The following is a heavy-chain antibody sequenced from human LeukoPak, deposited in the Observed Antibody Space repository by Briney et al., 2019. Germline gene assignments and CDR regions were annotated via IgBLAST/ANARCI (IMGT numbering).Heavy chain of an antibody. CDR1: GGTFSSYA. CDR3: ARHSSSQKDKYYFDY. J-gene: IGHJ4*02. V-gene: IGHV1-69*13. Sequence: GASVKVSCKASGGTFSSYAISWVRQAPGQGLEWMGGIIPIFGTANYAQKFQGRVTITADESTSTAYMELGSLRSEDTAVYYCARHSSSQKDKYYFDYWGQGTLVTVSS. D-gene: IGHD6-13*01. CDR2: IIPIFGTA.